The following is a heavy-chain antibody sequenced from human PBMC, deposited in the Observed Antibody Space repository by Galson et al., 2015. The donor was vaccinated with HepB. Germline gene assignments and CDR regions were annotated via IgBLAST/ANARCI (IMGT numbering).Heavy chain of an antibody. V-gene: IGHV3-11*01. CDR1: GFTFSDHY. CDR2: ISNTGSTT. Sequence: SLRLSCAASGFTFSDHYMGWFRQAPGKGLEWVSYISNTGSTTYYADSVKGRFTISRDNAKNSLYLQMNSLRAEDTAVYYCARDDYISGWSIDYWGQGTLVTVSS. CDR3: ARDDYISGWSIDY. J-gene: IGHJ4*02. D-gene: IGHD6-19*01.